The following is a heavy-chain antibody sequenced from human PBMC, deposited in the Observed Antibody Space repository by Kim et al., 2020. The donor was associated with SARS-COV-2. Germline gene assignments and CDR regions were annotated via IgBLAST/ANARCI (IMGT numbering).Heavy chain of an antibody. Sequence: SETLSLTCTVSGYSISSGYYWGWIRQPPGKGLEWIGSIYHSGSTYYNPSLKSRVTISVDTSKNQFSLKLSSVTAADTAVYYCARVPEGVYDFWSGYPHGGYFQHWGQGTLVTVSS. CDR3: ARVPEGVYDFWSGYPHGGYFQH. CDR1: GYSISSGYY. CDR2: IYHSGST. V-gene: IGHV4-38-2*02. J-gene: IGHJ1*01. D-gene: IGHD3-3*01.